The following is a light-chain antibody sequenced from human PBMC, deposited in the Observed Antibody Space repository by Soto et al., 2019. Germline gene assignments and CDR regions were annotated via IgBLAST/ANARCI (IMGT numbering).Light chain of an antibody. CDR2: SAS. CDR3: KQYRLSPLFT. Sequence: EIVLTQSPGTLSLSPGERATLSCRASQSVSSDYLAWYQQKPGQAPWLLIYSASSSATGIPDRFSGSRSGTDFTLTMSILETEHFAVYYCKQYRLSPLFTFGPGTTVHIK. J-gene: IGKJ3*01. CDR1: QSVSSDY. V-gene: IGKV3-20*01.